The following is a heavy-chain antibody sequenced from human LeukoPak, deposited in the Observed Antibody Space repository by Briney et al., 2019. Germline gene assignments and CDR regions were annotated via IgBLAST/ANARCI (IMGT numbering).Heavy chain of an antibody. CDR3: ARVGKGSFIAAAAHFDY. Sequence: GGSPRLSCAASGFTFSSYWMHWVRQAPGKGLVWVSRINSDGSSTSYADSVKGRFTISRDNAKNTLYLQMNSLRAEDTAVYYCARVGKGSFIAAAAHFDYWGQGTLVTVPS. V-gene: IGHV3-74*01. CDR2: INSDGSST. J-gene: IGHJ4*02. D-gene: IGHD6-13*01. CDR1: GFTFSSYW.